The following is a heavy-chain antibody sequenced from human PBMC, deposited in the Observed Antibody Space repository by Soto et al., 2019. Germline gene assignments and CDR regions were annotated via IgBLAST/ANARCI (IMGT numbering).Heavy chain of an antibody. CDR1: GGTFSSYA. J-gene: IGHJ4*02. V-gene: IGHV1-69*01. D-gene: IGHD4-17*01. CDR2: IIPIFGTA. CDR3: ARDGVDYGDTRGFDY. Sequence: SCKASGGTFSSYAISWVRQAPGQGLEWMGGIIPIFGTANYAQKFQGRVTITADESTSTAYMELSSLRSEDTAVYYCARDGVDYGDTRGFDYWGQGTLVTVSS.